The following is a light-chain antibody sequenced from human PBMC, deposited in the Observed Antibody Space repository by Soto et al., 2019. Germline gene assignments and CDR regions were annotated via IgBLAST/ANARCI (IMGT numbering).Light chain of an antibody. J-gene: IGKJ1*01. CDR3: QQYGSSGT. CDR1: QSVSNNY. Sequence: EIVLTQSPGTLSLSPGERATLSCRASQSVSNNYLAWYQQKPGQAPRLLIYGASNRATGIPHRFSGSGSGTDFTLTISRLEPEDFAVYYCQQYGSSGTFGQGTKVDIK. CDR2: GAS. V-gene: IGKV3-20*01.